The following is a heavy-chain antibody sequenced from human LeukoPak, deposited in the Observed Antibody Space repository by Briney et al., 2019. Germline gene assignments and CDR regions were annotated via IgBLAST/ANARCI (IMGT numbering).Heavy chain of an antibody. D-gene: IGHD3-10*01. CDR3: ASLSITMVRGVTQKSDY. V-gene: IGHV4-39*01. CDR2: VYYSGST. Sequence: SETLSLTCTVSGGSISSSSYYWGWIRQPPGQGLEWIGSVYYSGSTYYNPSLKRRVTISVDTSKNQFSLKLSSVTAADTAVYYCASLSITMVRGVTQKSDYWGQGTLVTVSS. J-gene: IGHJ4*02. CDR1: GGSISSSSYY.